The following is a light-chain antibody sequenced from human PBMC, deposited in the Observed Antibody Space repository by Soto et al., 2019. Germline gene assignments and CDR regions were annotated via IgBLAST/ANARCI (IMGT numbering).Light chain of an antibody. J-gene: IGKJ5*01. CDR3: QQYGSSPLT. CDR1: QSVGSY. CDR2: GAS. Sequence: LTHSPPSLSLSPKERATLSGRASQSVGSYLAWYQQKPGQAPRLLIYGASSRATGIPDRFSGSGSGTDFTLTISRLEPEDFAVYYCQQYGSSPLTFGQG. V-gene: IGKV3-20*01.